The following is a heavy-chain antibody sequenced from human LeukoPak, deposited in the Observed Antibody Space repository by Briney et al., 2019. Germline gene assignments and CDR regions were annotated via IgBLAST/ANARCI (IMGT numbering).Heavy chain of an antibody. Sequence: SGGSLRLSCAASGFTFDDYAMHWVRQAPGKGLEWVSGISWNSGSIGYADSVKGRFTISRDNAKNFLYLQMNSLRAEDTALYYCAKDIGYGSGGRYFDYWGQGTLVTVSS. J-gene: IGHJ4*02. CDR3: AKDIGYGSGGRYFDY. CDR2: ISWNSGSI. CDR1: GFTFDDYA. D-gene: IGHD3-10*01. V-gene: IGHV3-9*01.